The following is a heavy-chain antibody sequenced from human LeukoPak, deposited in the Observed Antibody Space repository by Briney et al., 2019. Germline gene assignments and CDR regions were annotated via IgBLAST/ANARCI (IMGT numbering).Heavy chain of an antibody. D-gene: IGHD6-19*01. CDR3: ARHRIEVAGSYFDY. CDR1: SGSISSSNW. CDR2: IYHSGST. J-gene: IGHJ4*02. Sequence: GTLSLTCAVSSGSISSSNWWSWVRQPPGKGLEWIGEIYHSGSTNYNPSFKSRVTISVDKSKNQFSLKLSSVTAADTAVYYCARHRIEVAGSYFDYWGQGTLVTVSS. V-gene: IGHV4-4*02.